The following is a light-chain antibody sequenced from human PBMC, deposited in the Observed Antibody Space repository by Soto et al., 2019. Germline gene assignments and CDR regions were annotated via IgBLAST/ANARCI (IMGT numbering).Light chain of an antibody. J-gene: IGKJ4*01. CDR3: QQSYSTPLT. Sequence: DIQMTQSPSSLSASVGDRVTITCRASQSISSYLNWYQQKPGKAPKLLIYAASSLQSGVPSRFSGIGTGTDFTLTISSLQPEDFATYYCQQSYSTPLTFGRGTKVDIK. V-gene: IGKV1-39*01. CDR2: AAS. CDR1: QSISSY.